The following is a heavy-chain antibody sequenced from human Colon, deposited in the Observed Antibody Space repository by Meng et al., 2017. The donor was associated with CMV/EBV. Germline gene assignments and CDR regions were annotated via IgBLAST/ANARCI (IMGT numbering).Heavy chain of an antibody. D-gene: IGHD6-6*01. CDR3: ARDLLGPYSTSFYYYYYGMDV. Sequence: GGSLRLSCGGSGFTFSTYWMSWVRQAPGKGLEWVANINQDGTEKYFVDSVKGRFTISRDNAKNSLYLQMESLGVEDTGVYYCARDLLGPYSTSFYYYYYGMDVWGQGTTVTVSS. CDR2: INQDGTEK. V-gene: IGHV3-7*01. CDR1: GFTFSTYW. J-gene: IGHJ6*02.